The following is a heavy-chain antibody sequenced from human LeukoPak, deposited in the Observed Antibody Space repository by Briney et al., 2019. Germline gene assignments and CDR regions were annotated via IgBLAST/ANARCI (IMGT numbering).Heavy chain of an antibody. J-gene: IGHJ3*02. V-gene: IGHV4-59*01. CDR2: IYYSGST. CDR1: GGSISSYY. Sequence: SETLSLTCTVSGGSISSYYWSWIRQPPGKGLEWIGYIYYSGSTNYNPSLKSRVTISVDTSKNQFSLKLSSVTAADTAVYYCARDGSVGARDADAFDIWGQGAMVTVSS. CDR3: ARDGSVGARDADAFDI. D-gene: IGHD1-26*01.